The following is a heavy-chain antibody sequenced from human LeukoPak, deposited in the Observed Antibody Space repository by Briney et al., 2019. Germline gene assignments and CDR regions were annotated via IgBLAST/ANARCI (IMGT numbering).Heavy chain of an antibody. CDR3: AKERGRITMIVVVPGHFQH. V-gene: IGHV3-23*01. Sequence: PGGSLRLSCAASGFTFSSYAMSWVRPAPGKGLEWVSAIRSSGASTYYADSVKGRFTLSTHTSKHTLYLQMNSLRAEDTAVYDCAKERGRITMIVVVPGHFQHWGQGTLVTVSS. CDR2: IRSSGAST. J-gene: IGHJ1*01. CDR1: GFTFSSYA. D-gene: IGHD3-22*01.